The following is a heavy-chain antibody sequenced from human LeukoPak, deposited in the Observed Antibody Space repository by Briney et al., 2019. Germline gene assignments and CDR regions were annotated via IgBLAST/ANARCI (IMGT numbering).Heavy chain of an antibody. CDR1: GYTFTSYG. V-gene: IGHV1-18*01. Sequence: GASVKVSCKASGYTFTSYGISWVRQAPGQGLEWMGWISAYNGNTNYAQKLQGRVTMTTDTSTSTAYMELRSLRSDDTAVYYCARVTLLRYFDRLLSPPADYWGQGTLVTVSS. CDR3: ARVTLLRYFDRLLSPPADY. CDR2: ISAYNGNT. D-gene: IGHD3-9*01. J-gene: IGHJ4*02.